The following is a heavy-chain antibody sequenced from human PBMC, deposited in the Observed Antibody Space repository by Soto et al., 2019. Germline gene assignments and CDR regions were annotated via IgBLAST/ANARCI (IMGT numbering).Heavy chain of an antibody. D-gene: IGHD6-19*01. CDR1: GFTFSSYG. CDR2: ISYDGSNK. J-gene: IGHJ4*02. V-gene: IGHV3-30*18. Sequence: GGSLRLSCAASGFTFSSYGMHWVRQAPGKGLEWVAVISYDGSNKYYADPVKGRFTISRDNSKNTLYLQMNSLRAEDTAVYYCAKDTGVDSSGWYIGTDYWGQGTLVTVSS. CDR3: AKDTGVDSSGWYIGTDY.